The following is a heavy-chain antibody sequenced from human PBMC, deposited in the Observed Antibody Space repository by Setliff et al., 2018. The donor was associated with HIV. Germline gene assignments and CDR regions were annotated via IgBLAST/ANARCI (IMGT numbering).Heavy chain of an antibody. CDR2: IYYSGST. CDR3: ARAHAPIVVVVAATVGWFDP. J-gene: IGHJ5*02. V-gene: IGHV4-39*07. D-gene: IGHD2-15*01. Sequence: SETLSLICTVSGGSISSSSYYWGWIRQPPGKGLEWIGSIYYSGSTYYNPSLKSRVTISVDTSKNQFSLKLSSVTAADTAVYYCARAHAPIVVVVAATVGWFDPWGQGTLVTVSS. CDR1: GGSISSSSYY.